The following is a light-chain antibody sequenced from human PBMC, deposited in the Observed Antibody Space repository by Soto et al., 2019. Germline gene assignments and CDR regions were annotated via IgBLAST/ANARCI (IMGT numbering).Light chain of an antibody. J-gene: IGKJ1*01. CDR2: GAS. CDR1: QSIANS. CDR3: QQYGGSPRT. V-gene: IGKV3-20*01. Sequence: EIVLTQSPGTLSLSPGERASLSCRASQSIANSLAWYQQKPGQAPRLLIFGASNRATGIPDRVSGSGSGTDFTLTISRLEPEDFAVYHCQQYGGSPRTFGQGTKVDIK.